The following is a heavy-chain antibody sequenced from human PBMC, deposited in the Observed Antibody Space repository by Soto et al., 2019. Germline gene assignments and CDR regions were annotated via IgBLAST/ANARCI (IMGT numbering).Heavy chain of an antibody. Sequence: GGSLRLSCAASGFTFSRYGLHWVRQAPGKGLEWVAFITYDGSDKFYADSVKGRFTISRDSSKNTLYLQMNSLRAEDTAVYYCARVLGGYPNFDFWGQGTLVTVSS. V-gene: IGHV3-30-3*01. CDR2: ITYDGSDK. CDR3: ARVLGGYPNFDF. CDR1: GFTFSRYG. J-gene: IGHJ4*02. D-gene: IGHD3-22*01.